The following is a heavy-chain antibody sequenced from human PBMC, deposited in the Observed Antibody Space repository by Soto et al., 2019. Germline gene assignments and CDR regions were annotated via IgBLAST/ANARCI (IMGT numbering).Heavy chain of an antibody. CDR1: GYTFTRNY. J-gene: IGHJ3*02. CDR3: ARGKGRWLHSRDAFDI. CDR2: MNPNSGNT. D-gene: IGHD6-19*01. Sequence: ASVKVSCKTSGYTFTRNYVHWVRQATGQGLEWMGWMNPNSGNTGYAQKFQGRVTMTRNTSISTAYMELSSLRSEDTAVYYCARGKGRWLHSRDAFDIWGQGTMVT. V-gene: IGHV1-8*01.